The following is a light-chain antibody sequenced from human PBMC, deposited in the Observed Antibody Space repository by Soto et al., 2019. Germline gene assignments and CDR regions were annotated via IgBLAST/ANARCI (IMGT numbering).Light chain of an antibody. CDR2: GA. V-gene: IGKV3-15*01. Sequence: EIVMTQSPATLSVSPGERATLSCRASQSVSSNLAWYQQKPGQAPRLLIYGATRATGIPARFSGSGSGTESTLTISSLQSEDFAVYYCQQYGSSPRTFGQGTKVDI. CDR3: QQYGSSPRT. CDR1: QSVSSN. J-gene: IGKJ1*01.